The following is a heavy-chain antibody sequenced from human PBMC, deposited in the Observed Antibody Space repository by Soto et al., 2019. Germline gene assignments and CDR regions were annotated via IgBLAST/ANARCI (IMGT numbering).Heavy chain of an antibody. J-gene: IGHJ6*02. Sequence: SVKVSCKASGFTFTSSAVQWVRQARGQRLEWIGWIVVGSGNTNYAQKFQERVTITRDMSTSTAYMELSSLRSEDTAVYYCAATQDVHSKIRYYYYGMDVWGQGTTVTVSS. D-gene: IGHD6-13*01. CDR3: AATQDVHSKIRYYYYGMDV. CDR1: GFTFTSSA. V-gene: IGHV1-58*01. CDR2: IVVGSGNT.